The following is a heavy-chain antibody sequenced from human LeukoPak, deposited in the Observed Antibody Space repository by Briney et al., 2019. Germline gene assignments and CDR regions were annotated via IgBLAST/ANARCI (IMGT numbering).Heavy chain of an antibody. CDR3: ARLNAAATGTTDFDY. D-gene: IGHD1-1*01. CDR1: GYNFATNW. Sequence: GESLKISCKGSGYNFATNWVGWVRQMPGKGLEWMGIIYPGDSDTRYSPSFQGQVTISADKSINTAYLQWSSLKASDTAMYYCARLNAAATGTTDFDYWGQGTLVTVSS. V-gene: IGHV5-51*01. CDR2: IYPGDSDT. J-gene: IGHJ4*02.